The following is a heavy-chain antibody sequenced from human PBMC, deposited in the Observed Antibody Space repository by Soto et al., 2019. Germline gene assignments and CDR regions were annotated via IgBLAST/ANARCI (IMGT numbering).Heavy chain of an antibody. D-gene: IGHD2-15*01. CDR3: ARDRLGYCSGGSCYYNDY. V-gene: IGHV1-69*01. Sequence: QVQLVQSGAEVKKPGSSVKVSCKASGGTFSSYAISWVRQAPGQGLEWMGGIIPIFGTANYAQKYQGRVTITADESTSTAYMELSSLRSEDTAVYYCARDRLGYCSGGSCYYNDYWGQGTLVTVSS. CDR2: IIPIFGTA. CDR1: GGTFSSYA. J-gene: IGHJ4*02.